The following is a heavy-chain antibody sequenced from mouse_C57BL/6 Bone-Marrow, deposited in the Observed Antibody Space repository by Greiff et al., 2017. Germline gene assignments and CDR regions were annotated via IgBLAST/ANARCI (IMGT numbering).Heavy chain of an antibody. V-gene: IGHV7-3*01. D-gene: IGHD1-1*02. Sequence: EVKLVESGGGLVQPGGSLSLSCAASGFTFTDYYMSWVRQPPGKALEWLGFIRNKANGYTTEYSASVKGRFTISRDNSQSILYLQMNALRAEDSATYYCARSYGYFDYWGQGTTLTVSS. CDR2: IRNKANGYTT. CDR3: ARSYGYFDY. J-gene: IGHJ2*01. CDR1: GFTFTDYY.